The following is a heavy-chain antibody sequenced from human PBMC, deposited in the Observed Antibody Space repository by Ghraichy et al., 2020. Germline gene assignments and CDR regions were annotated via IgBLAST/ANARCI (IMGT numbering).Heavy chain of an antibody. J-gene: IGHJ6*02. Sequence: GGSLRLSCAPSGFSLIGYNMNWVRQAPGKGLEWVSYINSGSRAIYYADSVKGRFTISRDNAKNSLFLQMNSLRDEDTAVYYCTRDSGGGYSMDVWGQGTTVSVSS. CDR2: INSGSRAI. CDR3: TRDSGGGYSMDV. D-gene: IGHD5-18*01. V-gene: IGHV3-48*02. CDR1: GFSLIGYN.